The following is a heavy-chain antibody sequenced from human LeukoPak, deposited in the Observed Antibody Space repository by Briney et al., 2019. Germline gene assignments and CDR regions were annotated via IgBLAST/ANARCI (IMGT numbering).Heavy chain of an antibody. V-gene: IGHV4-59*01. D-gene: IGHD3-9*01. J-gene: IGHJ6*02. CDR2: IYYSGST. CDR3: ARVLRYFDWADPPIIYGMDV. CDR1: GGSISSYY. Sequence: SETLSLTCTVSGGSISSYYWSWIRQPPGKGLEWIGYIYYSGSTNYNPSLKSRVTISVDTSKNQFSLKLSSVTAADTAVYYCARVLRYFDWADPPIIYGMDVWGQGTTVTVSS.